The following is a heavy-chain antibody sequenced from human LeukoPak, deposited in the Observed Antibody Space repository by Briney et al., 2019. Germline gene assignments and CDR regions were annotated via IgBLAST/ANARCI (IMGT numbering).Heavy chain of an antibody. Sequence: SETLSLTCTVSGGSISSYYWNWIRQPAGKGLEWIGRIYSSGSTNYNPSLKSRVTVSVDTSENQFSLKLNSVTAADTAIYYCARGTMAAGFDPWDQGTLVTVSS. CDR1: GGSISSYY. J-gene: IGHJ5*02. D-gene: IGHD4/OR15-4a*01. CDR2: IYSSGST. V-gene: IGHV4-4*07. CDR3: ARGTMAAGFDP.